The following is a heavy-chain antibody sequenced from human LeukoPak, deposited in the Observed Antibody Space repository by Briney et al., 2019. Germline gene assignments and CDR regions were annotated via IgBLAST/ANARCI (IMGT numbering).Heavy chain of an antibody. CDR1: GYTFSSCW. CDR3: AKGLPYESRAYYDRLFDE. D-gene: IGHD3-22*01. V-gene: IGHV3-7*03. CDR2: IKQDGTEK. Sequence: GGSLRLSCAACGYTFSSCWMSWVRQAPGEGLEWVANIKQDGTEKYYVDSEKGRFTISRDNAKNSLYLQMNSLRVEDTAVYYCAKGLPYESRAYYDRLFDEWGQGTLVTVSS. J-gene: IGHJ4*02.